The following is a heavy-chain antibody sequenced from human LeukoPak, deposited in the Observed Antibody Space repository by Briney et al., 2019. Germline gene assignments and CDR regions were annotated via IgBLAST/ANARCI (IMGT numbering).Heavy chain of an antibody. CDR2: IYHSGST. D-gene: IGHD1-14*01. CDR1: GGSISSGGYS. CDR3: ARSNHPRYYFDY. Sequence: SQTLSLTCAVSGGSISSGGYSWSWIRQPPGKGLEWIGYIYHSGSTYYNPSLKSRVTISVDRSKNLFSLKLSSVTAADTAVYYCARSNHPRYYFDYWGQGTLVTVSS. V-gene: IGHV4-30-2*01. J-gene: IGHJ4*02.